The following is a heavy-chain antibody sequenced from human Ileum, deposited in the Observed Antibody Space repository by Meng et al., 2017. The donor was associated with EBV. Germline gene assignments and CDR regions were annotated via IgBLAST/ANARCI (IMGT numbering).Heavy chain of an antibody. J-gene: IGHJ4*02. CDR1: GASINNSDYY. V-gene: IGHV4-39*07. CDR2: IYRSGST. CDR3: ARDPAYPRGLFDS. Sequence: QLQLQDSGPGLVTPSEPLSLTCPGPGASINNSDYYLDWICQSPGKGLEWIARIYRSGSTYYDPSLKSRVTISLDTSKNQFSLKLSSVTAADTAVYYCARDPAYPRGLFDSWGQGTLVTVSS. D-gene: IGHD3-10*01.